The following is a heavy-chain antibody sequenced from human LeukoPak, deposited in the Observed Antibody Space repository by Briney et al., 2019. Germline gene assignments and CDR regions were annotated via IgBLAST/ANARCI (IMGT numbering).Heavy chain of an antibody. CDR1: GGSISSSSYY. J-gene: IGHJ6*02. CDR3: SFDYDILTGYVYGMDV. V-gene: IGHV4-39*01. D-gene: IGHD3-9*01. CDR2: IYYSGST. Sequence: PSETLSLTCTVSGGSISSSSYYWGWIRQPPGKGLEWIGSIYYSGSTYYNPSLKSRVTISVDTSKNQFSLKLSSVTAADTAVYYCSFDYDILTGYVYGMDVWGRGTTVTVSS.